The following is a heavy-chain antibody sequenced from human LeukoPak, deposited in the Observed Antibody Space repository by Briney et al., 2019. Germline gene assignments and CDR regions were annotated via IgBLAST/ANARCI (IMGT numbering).Heavy chain of an antibody. CDR1: GFCVSSIY. J-gene: IGHJ3*01. Sequence: PSGTLCLSCAASGFCVSSIYISWVRQAPGKRLEWDSIIYSDGSTFHADSVKGRFTMSRDNSKNKLALQMNTLRAADTVLYFCAGNAHKYRGTNCDGDAFDYWGQGTMVTVTS. CDR2: IYSDGST. D-gene: IGHD1-7*01. V-gene: IGHV3-53*01. CDR3: AGNAHKYRGTNCDGDAFDY.